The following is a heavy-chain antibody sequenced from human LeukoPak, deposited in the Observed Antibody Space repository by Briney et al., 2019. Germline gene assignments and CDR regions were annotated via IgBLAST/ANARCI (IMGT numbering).Heavy chain of an antibody. CDR1: GFPLNTGGVG. CDR3: AHRVVADDALDY. V-gene: IGHV2-5*01. J-gene: IGHJ4*02. CDR2: IYWHDDK. D-gene: IGHD2-15*01. Sequence: SGPTLVNPTQTLTLTCDFSGFPLNTGGVGVGWIRQPPGMALEWLALIYWHDDKPYSPSLKSRLTITKDTSKNQVVLTMTNMDPVDTATYYCAHRVVADDALDYWGQGTLVTVSS.